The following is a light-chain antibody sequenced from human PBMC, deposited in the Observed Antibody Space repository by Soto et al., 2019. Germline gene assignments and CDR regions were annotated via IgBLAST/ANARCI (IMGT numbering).Light chain of an antibody. CDR3: QQYGGSPRT. V-gene: IGKV3-20*01. CDR1: QSVSNAY. J-gene: IGKJ1*01. Sequence: EIVLTQSPGTLSLSPGERATLSCRTSQSVSNAYVTWYQQKRGQPPRLLIFGASNRATGIPDRFSGSGSGTDFTLTISRLEPEDFAVYYCQQYGGSPRTFGQGTKVEVK. CDR2: GAS.